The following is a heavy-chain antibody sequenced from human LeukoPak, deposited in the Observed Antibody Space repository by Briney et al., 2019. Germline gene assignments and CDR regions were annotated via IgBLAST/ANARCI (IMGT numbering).Heavy chain of an antibody. CDR2: ISSSSSYI. J-gene: IGHJ6*03. V-gene: IGHV3-21*01. CDR3: ARDLGDEQLVPSHYMDV. CDR1: GFTFSSYS. D-gene: IGHD6-6*01. Sequence: GGSLRLSCAASGFTFSSYSMNWVRQAPGKGLEWVSSISSSSSYIYYADSVKGRFTISRDNAKNSLYLQMNSLRAEDTAVYYCARDLGDEQLVPSHYMDVWGKGTTVTVSS.